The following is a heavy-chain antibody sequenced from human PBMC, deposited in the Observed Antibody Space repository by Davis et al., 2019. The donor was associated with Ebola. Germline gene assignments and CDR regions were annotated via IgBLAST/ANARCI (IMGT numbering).Heavy chain of an antibody. Sequence: SVKVSCKASGGTFSSYAISWVRQAPGQGLEWMGGIIPIFGTANYAQKFQGRVTITADESTSTAYMELSSLRSEDTAVYYCARDQRDGYNPGHFDYWGQGTLVTVSS. CDR3: ARDQRDGYNPGHFDY. J-gene: IGHJ4*02. CDR1: GGTFSSYA. CDR2: IIPIFGTA. V-gene: IGHV1-69*13. D-gene: IGHD5-24*01.